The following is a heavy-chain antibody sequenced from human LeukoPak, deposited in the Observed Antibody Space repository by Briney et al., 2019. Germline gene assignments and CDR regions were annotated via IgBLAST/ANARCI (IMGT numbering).Heavy chain of an antibody. CDR2: ISYDGRNK. Sequence: GGSLRLSCAASGFTFSSYGMHWVRQAPGKGLEWVAIISYDGRNKHHVDFVKGRFTISRDNFKNTLYLQMNSLRPEDTAVYFCARAPGTTVIDISDWVFDYWGQGTLVTVSS. CDR3: ARAPGTTVIDISDWVFDY. V-gene: IGHV3-30*03. D-gene: IGHD4-17*01. J-gene: IGHJ4*02. CDR1: GFTFSSYG.